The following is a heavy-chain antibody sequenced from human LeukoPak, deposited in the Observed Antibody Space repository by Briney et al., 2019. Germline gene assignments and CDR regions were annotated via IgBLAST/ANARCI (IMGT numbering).Heavy chain of an antibody. J-gene: IGHJ5*02. CDR2: INPNSGGT. D-gene: IGHD2-15*01. CDR3: ARVEAEGEWFGP. V-gene: IGHV1-2*02. Sequence: VASVKVSCKASGYTFTGYYMHWVRQAPGQGLEWMGWINPNSGGTNYAQKFQGRVTVTRDTSINTAYMELSSLRSDDTAVYYCARVEAEGEWFGPWGQGTLVTVSS. CDR1: GYTFTGYY.